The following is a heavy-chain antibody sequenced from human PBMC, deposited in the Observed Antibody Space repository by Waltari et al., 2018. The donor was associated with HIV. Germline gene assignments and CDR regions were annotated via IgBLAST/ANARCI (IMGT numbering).Heavy chain of an antibody. CDR3: TLFGTTDS. V-gene: IGHV3-73*02. J-gene: IGHJ5*01. CDR2: ITSKAKNYAT. CDR1: GFTLSGSS. D-gene: IGHD1-7*01. Sequence: EVQLVESGGGLVQPGASLKLSCAPSGFTLSGSSIHWVRQAPGKGLEWVGRITSKAKNYATAYAVSVKGRFLVSRDDSENTAFLQMNSLTTEDTAVYYCTLFGTTDSWGQGTLVTVSS.